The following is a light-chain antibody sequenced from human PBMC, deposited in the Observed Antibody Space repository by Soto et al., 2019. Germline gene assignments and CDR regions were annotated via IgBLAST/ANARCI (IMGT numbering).Light chain of an antibody. CDR3: QKYDSAPLFT. CDR2: AAS. V-gene: IGKV1-27*01. Sequence: DIQMTQTPPSLSASVGDRVTITCRASQAISKYLAWYQQKPGKVPKLLIYAASTLQSGVPSRFSGSGSGTDFTLTISSLQPEDVAPYYCQKYDSAPLFTFGPGTRVDVK. J-gene: IGKJ3*01. CDR1: QAISKY.